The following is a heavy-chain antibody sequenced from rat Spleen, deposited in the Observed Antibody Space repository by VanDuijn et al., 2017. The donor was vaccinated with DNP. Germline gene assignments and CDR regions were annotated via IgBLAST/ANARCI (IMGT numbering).Heavy chain of an antibody. J-gene: IGHJ2*01. CDR2: ISYDGSST. CDR3: VRPDYYDGSYPHY. Sequence: EVQLVESGGGLVQPGRSLKLSCAASGFTFSDYYMAWVRQAPTKGLEWVATISYDGSSTYYGDSVKGRFTISRDNAKSSLYLQMNSLKSEDTATYYCVRPDYYDGSYPHYWGQGVMVTVSS. D-gene: IGHD1-12*02. CDR1: GFTFSDYY. V-gene: IGHV5-22*01.